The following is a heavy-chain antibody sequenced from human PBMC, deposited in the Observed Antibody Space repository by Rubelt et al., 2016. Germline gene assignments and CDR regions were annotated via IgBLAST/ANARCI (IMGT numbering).Heavy chain of an antibody. J-gene: IGHJ2*01. Sequence: QVQLVQSGAEVKKPGASVKVSCKASGYTFTSYGISWVRQAPGQGLEWMGWISAYNGNTNYAQKLQGRVTMTTDTSTSTAYMELRSLRSDDPAVYYCARDRIRIAARQGWYFDLWGRGTLVTVSS. CDR1: GYTFTSYG. D-gene: IGHD6-6*01. CDR3: ARDRIRIAARQGWYFDL. CDR2: ISAYNGNT. V-gene: IGHV1-18*01.